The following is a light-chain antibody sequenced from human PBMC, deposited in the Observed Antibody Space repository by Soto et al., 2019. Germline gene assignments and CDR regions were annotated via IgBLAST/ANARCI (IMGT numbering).Light chain of an antibody. J-gene: IGKJ2*01. V-gene: IGKV3-20*01. Sequence: EIVLTQSPGTLSLSLGEKATLSCRASQSVSSSHLAWYQQKPGQAPRLLIYGASNRATGIPDRFSGSGSGTDFTLSISRLEPEDFAVYYCQQYGSSPRGTFGQGTKLEIK. CDR1: QSVSSSH. CDR3: QQYGSSPRGT. CDR2: GAS.